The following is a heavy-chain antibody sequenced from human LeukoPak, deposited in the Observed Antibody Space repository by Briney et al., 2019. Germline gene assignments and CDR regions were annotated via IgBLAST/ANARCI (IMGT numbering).Heavy chain of an antibody. V-gene: IGHV3-66*02. CDR3: ARDVAVAGYYYYMDV. CDR1: GITVSRNH. D-gene: IGHD6-19*01. CDR2: IYSGGGT. Sequence: GGSLRLSCAASGITVSRNHMSWVRQAPGKGLEWVSVIYSGGGTYYTDSVKGRFTISRDNSKNTLYLQMNSLRAEDTAVYYCARDVAVAGYYYYMDVWGKGTTVTVSS. J-gene: IGHJ6*03.